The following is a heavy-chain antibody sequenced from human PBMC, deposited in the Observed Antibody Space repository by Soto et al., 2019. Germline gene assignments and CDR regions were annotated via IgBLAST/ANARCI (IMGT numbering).Heavy chain of an antibody. CDR1: GFTFGDYA. Sequence: GGSLRLSCTASGFTFGDYAMSWFRQAPGKGLEWVGFIRSKAYGGTTEYAASVKGRFTISRDDSKSIAYLQMNSLKTEDTAVYYCTRDITIFGVVTSESPYGMDVWGQGTTVTVSS. J-gene: IGHJ6*02. D-gene: IGHD3-3*01. CDR2: IRSKAYGGTT. CDR3: TRDITIFGVVTSESPYGMDV. V-gene: IGHV3-49*03.